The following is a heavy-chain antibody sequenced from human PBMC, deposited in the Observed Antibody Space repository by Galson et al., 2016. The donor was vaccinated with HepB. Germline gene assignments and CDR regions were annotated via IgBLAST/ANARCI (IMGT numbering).Heavy chain of an antibody. CDR2: IRKRSNGYTT. Sequence: SLRLSCAASGFSFSDHYMDWVRQAPGKGLEWVGRIRKRSNGYTTENGASVKGRFSVSRDDSEKSMYLQMDSLKSEDTAVYYCARVTSFIRNIGTLDLWGRGTLVTVSS. CDR1: GFSFSDHY. D-gene: IGHD2/OR15-2a*01. J-gene: IGHJ3*01. V-gene: IGHV3-72*01. CDR3: ARVTSFIRNIGTLDL.